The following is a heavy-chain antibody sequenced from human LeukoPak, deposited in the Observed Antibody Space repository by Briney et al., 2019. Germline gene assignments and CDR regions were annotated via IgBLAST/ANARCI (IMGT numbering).Heavy chain of an antibody. CDR2: INTDGSST. V-gene: IGHV3-74*01. Sequence: GGSLRLSCAASGFTFSSYWMHWVRQAPGKGLVWVSRINTDGSSTSYADSVKGRFTISRDNAKNTLYLQMNSLRAEDTAVYYCARVIYRGYDFWSGPLDAFDIWGQGTMVTVSS. J-gene: IGHJ3*02. D-gene: IGHD3-3*01. CDR1: GFTFSSYW. CDR3: ARVIYRGYDFWSGPLDAFDI.